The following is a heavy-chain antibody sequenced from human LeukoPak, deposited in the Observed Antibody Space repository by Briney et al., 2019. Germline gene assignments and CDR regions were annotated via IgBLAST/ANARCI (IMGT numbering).Heavy chain of an antibody. J-gene: IGHJ6*02. CDR1: NYTFSSYG. D-gene: IGHD1-1*01. CDR3: VRVWPPNAVDRGMTYSYFNALDV. CDR2: ISPYDGNT. Sequence: ASVKVSCKASNYTFSSYGLSWVRQAPGQGLQWVGWISPYDGNTDYAQRFQARVTMTIDRATRTVYMDLKRLRLDDTAVYYCVRVWPPNAVDRGMTYSYFNALDVWGQGTTVIVSS. V-gene: IGHV1-18*01.